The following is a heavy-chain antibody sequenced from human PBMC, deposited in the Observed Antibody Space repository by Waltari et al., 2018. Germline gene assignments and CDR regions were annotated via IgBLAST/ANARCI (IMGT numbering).Heavy chain of an antibody. CDR2: IHRSGRT. CDR1: GHSMSSTDW. CDR3: ARDRGRGLYLDS. V-gene: IGHV4-4*02. Sequence: QVQLQESGPGLVKPSGTLSLTCAVSGHSMSSTDWWNWVRQPPGKGLEWIGQIHRSGRTHYNPSLESRVTTSIDTSNNEFSLKVTSATAADTAVYYCARDRGRGLYLDSWGQGTLVTVSP. D-gene: IGHD2-15*01. J-gene: IGHJ4*02.